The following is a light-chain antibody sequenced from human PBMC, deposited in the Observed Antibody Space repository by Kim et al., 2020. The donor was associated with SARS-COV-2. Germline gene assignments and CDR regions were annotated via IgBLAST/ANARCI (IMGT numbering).Light chain of an antibody. CDR3: QGYSTYPLT. Sequence: ASGGDSLPMTCLHSQSIGSWLAWYQHKPGKAPNLLIYETSTLRSGVPSRFSGIRSGTEFTLTISSLQPDDFATYCCQGYSTYPLTFGGGTKVDIK. V-gene: IGKV1-5*03. J-gene: IGKJ4*01. CDR2: ETS. CDR1: QSIGSW.